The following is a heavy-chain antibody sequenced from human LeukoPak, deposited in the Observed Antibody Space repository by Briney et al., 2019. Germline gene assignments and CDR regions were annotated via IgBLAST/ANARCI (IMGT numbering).Heavy chain of an antibody. CDR3: ARGSGMATSSRWFDP. CDR1: GGSISSGDYY. J-gene: IGHJ5*02. V-gene: IGHV4-30-4*01. D-gene: IGHD5-24*01. CDR2: IYYSGST. Sequence: PSETLSLTCTVSGGSISSGDYYWSWIRQPPGTGLEWIGYIYYSGSTYYNPSLKSRVTISVDTSKNQFSLKLSSVTAADTAVYYCARGSGMATSSRWFDPWGQGTLVTVSS.